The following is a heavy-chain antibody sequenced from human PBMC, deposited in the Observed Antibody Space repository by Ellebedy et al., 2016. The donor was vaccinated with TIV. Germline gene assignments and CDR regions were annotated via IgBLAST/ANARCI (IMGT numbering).Heavy chain of an antibody. D-gene: IGHD2-21*01. Sequence: GESLKISCAASGFTFSSYWMHWVRQAPGKGPVWVSRINNGGSSTSYADSVKGRFTISRDNAKNTLYLQMNSLRVEDTAAYYCTPWGLGGYWGQGTLVTVSS. V-gene: IGHV3-74*01. CDR2: INNGGSST. CDR1: GFTFSSYW. J-gene: IGHJ4*02. CDR3: TPWGLGGY.